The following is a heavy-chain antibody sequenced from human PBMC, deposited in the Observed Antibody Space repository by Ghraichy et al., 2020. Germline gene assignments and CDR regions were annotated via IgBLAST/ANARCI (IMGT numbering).Heavy chain of an antibody. J-gene: IGHJ4*02. CDR2: INHSGST. Sequence: SETLSLTCAVYGGSFSGYYWSWIRQPPGKGLEWIGEINHSGSTNYNPSLKSRVTISVDTSKNQFSLKLSSVTAADTAEYYCARGLGIAARLSYFDYWGQGTLVTVSS. V-gene: IGHV4-34*01. CDR3: ARGLGIAARLSYFDY. CDR1: GGSFSGYY. D-gene: IGHD6-6*01.